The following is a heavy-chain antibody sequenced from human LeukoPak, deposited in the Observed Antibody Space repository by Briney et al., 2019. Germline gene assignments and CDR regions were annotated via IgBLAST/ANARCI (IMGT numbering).Heavy chain of an antibody. CDR2: ISGSGGST. J-gene: IGHJ5*02. CDR1: GFTFSSYA. D-gene: IGHD7-27*01. CDR3: AKARDGFYAWGLWFDP. V-gene: IGHV3-23*01. Sequence: GGSLRLSCAASGFTFSSYAMSWVRQAPGKGLEWVSAISGSGGSTYYAGSVKGRFTISRDNSKNTLYLQMNSLRAEDTAVYYCAKARDGFYAWGLWFDPWGQGTLVTVSS.